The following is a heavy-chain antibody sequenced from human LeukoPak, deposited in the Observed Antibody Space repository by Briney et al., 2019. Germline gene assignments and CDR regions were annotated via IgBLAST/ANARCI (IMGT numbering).Heavy chain of an antibody. CDR3: ARVTHSYYYDSSGYDY. CDR1: GFTFSSYW. V-gene: IGHV3-7*03. CDR2: IKQDGSEK. Sequence: PGGSLRLSCAASGFTFSSYWMSWVRQAPGKGLEWVANIKQDGSEKYYVDSVKGRFTISRDNAKNSLYLQMNSLRAEDTAVYYCARVTHSYYYDSSGYDYWGQGTLVTVSS. J-gene: IGHJ4*02. D-gene: IGHD3-22*01.